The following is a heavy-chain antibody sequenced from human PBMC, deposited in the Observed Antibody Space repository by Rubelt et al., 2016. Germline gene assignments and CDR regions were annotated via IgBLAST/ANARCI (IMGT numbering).Heavy chain of an antibody. CDR3: AKSSGIHLGALYYYYGMDV. J-gene: IGHJ6*02. D-gene: IGHD1-26*01. V-gene: IGHV3-21*04. Sequence: IYYADSVKGRFTISRDNAKNSLYLQMNSLRAEDTAVYYCAKSSGIHLGALYYYYGMDVWGQGTLVTVSS. CDR2: I.